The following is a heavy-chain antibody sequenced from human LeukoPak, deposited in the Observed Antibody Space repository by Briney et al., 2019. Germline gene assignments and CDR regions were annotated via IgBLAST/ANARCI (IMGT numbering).Heavy chain of an antibody. V-gene: IGHV4-34*01. CDR3: ARTQEAGYSSGWYDSYYYYYMDV. D-gene: IGHD6-19*01. CDR1: GGSFSGYY. CDR2: INHSGST. J-gene: IGHJ6*03. Sequence: PSETLSLTCAVYGGSFSGYYWSWIRQPPGKGLERIGEINHSGSTNYNPSLKSRVTISVDTSKNQFSLKLSSVTAADTAVYYCARTQEAGYSSGWYDSYYYYYMDVWGKGTTVTISS.